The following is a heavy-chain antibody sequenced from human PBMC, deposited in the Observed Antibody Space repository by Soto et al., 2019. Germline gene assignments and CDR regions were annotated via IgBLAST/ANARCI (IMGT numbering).Heavy chain of an antibody. Sequence: ASVKVSCKVSGYTLTELSMHWVRQAPGKGLEWMGGFDPEDGETIYAQKFQGRVTMTEDTSTDTAYMELSSLRSEDTAVYYCATGPSIYDSSGYTFDYWGQGTLVTVS. CDR1: GYTLTELS. CDR3: ATGPSIYDSSGYTFDY. V-gene: IGHV1-24*01. D-gene: IGHD3-22*01. J-gene: IGHJ4*02. CDR2: FDPEDGET.